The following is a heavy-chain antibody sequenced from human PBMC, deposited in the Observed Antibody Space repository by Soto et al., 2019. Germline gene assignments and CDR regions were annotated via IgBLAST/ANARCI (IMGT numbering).Heavy chain of an antibody. V-gene: IGHV4-30-4*02. CDR2: IYYSGST. CDR3: ARIENSSGYSYYFDY. D-gene: IGHD3-22*01. CDR1: GGSISIGDYY. Sequence: SDTLSLTCTVSGGSISIGDYYWSWIRQPPGKGLEWIGYIYYSGSTYYNPSLKSRVTISVDTSKNQFSLKLSSVTAADTAVYYCARIENSSGYSYYFDYWCQGTLVTVSS. J-gene: IGHJ4*02.